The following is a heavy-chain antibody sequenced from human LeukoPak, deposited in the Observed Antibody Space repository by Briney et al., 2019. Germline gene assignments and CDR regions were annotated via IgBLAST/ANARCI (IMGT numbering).Heavy chain of an antibody. CDR3: ARDPGSSSRGVFDY. Sequence: SQTLSLTCTVSGGSISSGGYYWSWIRQHPGKGLEWIGYIYYSGSTYYNPSLKSRVTMSVDTSKNQFSLKLSSVTAADTAVYYCARDPGSSSRGVFDYWGQGTLVTVSS. CDR1: GGSISSGGYY. V-gene: IGHV4-31*03. J-gene: IGHJ4*02. CDR2: IYYSGST. D-gene: IGHD6-6*01.